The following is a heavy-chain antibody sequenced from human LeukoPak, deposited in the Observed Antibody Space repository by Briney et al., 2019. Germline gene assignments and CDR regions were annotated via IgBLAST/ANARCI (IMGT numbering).Heavy chain of an antibody. J-gene: IGHJ6*03. V-gene: IGHV1-2*02. CDR1: GYTFTSYY. D-gene: IGHD3-10*01. CDR2: INPNSGGT. Sequence: ASVKVSCKASGYTFTSYYMHWVRQAPGQGLEWMGWINPNSGGTNYAQKFQGRVTMTRDTSISTAYMELSRLRSDDTAVYYCARGVVRGTHYYYYYYMDVWGKGTTVTVSS. CDR3: ARGVVRGTHYYYYYYMDV.